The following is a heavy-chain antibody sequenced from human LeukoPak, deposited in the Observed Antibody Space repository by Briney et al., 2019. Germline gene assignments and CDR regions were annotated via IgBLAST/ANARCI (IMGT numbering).Heavy chain of an antibody. V-gene: IGHV4-59*01. J-gene: IGHJ4*02. Sequence: PSETLSLTCTVSGGSISSYHWSWIRQPPGKGLEWIGYISYSGSTNYNPSLKSRVTISVDTSKNQFSLKLSSVTAADTAVYYCASSWIQIPARFDYWGQGTLVTVSS. CDR2: ISYSGST. CDR3: ASSWIQIPARFDY. D-gene: IGHD5-18*01. CDR1: GGSISSYH.